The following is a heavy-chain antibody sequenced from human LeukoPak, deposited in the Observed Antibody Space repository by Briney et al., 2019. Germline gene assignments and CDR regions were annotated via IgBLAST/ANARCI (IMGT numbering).Heavy chain of an antibody. J-gene: IGHJ6*03. V-gene: IGHV3-23*01. D-gene: IGHD6-13*01. CDR2: ISGSGDNT. CDR1: GFTFTNYA. CDR3: ARAGYSSSWYYYYYYMDV. Sequence: GGSLRLSCAASGFTFTNYAMSWVRQAPGKGPEWVSIISGSGDNTHYADPVKGRFTISRDNAKNTLYLQMNSLRAEDTAVYYCARAGYSSSWYYYYYYMDVWGKGTTVTVSS.